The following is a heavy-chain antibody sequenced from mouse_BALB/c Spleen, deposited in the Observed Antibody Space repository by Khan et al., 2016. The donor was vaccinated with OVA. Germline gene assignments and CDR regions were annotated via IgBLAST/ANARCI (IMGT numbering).Heavy chain of an antibody. CDR1: GFTFSSYG. J-gene: IGHJ3*01. D-gene: IGHD4-1*01. CDR3: AVHLTGSFAY. V-gene: IGHV5-6*01. CDR2: ISSGGDYT. Sequence: EVVLVEPEGHLVKPGGSLKLSCAASGFTFSSYGMSCVRQTPDKRLEWVATISSGGDYTYYPDSVKGRFTISRDNAKNTLYLQMSSLKSEGTAMDYCAVHLTGSFAYWGQGTLVTVSA.